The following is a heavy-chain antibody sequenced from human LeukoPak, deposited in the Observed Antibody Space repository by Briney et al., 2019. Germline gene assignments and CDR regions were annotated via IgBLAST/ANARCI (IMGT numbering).Heavy chain of an antibody. CDR2: IRYDGSNK. D-gene: IGHD3-22*01. V-gene: IGHV3-30*02. Sequence: PGGSLRLSCAASGFTFSSYGMHWVRQAPGKGLEWVAFIRYDGSNKYYADSVKGRFTISRDNSKNTLYLQMNSLRAEDTAVYYCAKARGITYYYDSSDPNAFDIWGQGTMVTVSS. CDR1: GFTFSSYG. J-gene: IGHJ3*02. CDR3: AKARGITYYYDSSDPNAFDI.